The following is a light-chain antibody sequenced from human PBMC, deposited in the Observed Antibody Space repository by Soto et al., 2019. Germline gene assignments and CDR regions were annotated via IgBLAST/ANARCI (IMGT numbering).Light chain of an antibody. CDR2: NNN. V-gene: IGLV1-44*01. Sequence: QSVLTQPPSASGTPRQRVTISCSGSSSNIGTNPINWYQQVPGTAPKLLISNNNQRPSGVPDRFSGSKSGTSASLAITGLQSEDEADYYCAAWDDSLNGVVFGGGTKLTVL. CDR3: AAWDDSLNGVV. CDR1: SSNIGTNP. J-gene: IGLJ2*01.